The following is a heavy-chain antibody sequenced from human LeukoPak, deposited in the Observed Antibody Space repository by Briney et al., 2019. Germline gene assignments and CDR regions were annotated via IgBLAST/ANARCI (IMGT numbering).Heavy chain of an antibody. J-gene: IGHJ4*02. CDR3: AKPSPTEQYSSSWYLPVDY. V-gene: IGHV3-11*01. D-gene: IGHD6-13*01. CDR2: ISSSGSTI. Sequence: GGSLRLSCAASGFTFSDYYMSWIRQAPGKGLEWVSYISSSGSTIYYADSVKGRFTISRDNAKNSLYMQMNSLRAEDTAVYYCAKPSPTEQYSSSWYLPVDYWGQGTLVTVSS. CDR1: GFTFSDYY.